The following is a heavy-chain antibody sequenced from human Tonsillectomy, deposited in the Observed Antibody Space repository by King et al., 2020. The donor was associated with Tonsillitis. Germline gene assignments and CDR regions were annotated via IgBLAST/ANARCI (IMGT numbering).Heavy chain of an antibody. J-gene: IGHJ5*02. D-gene: IGHD2-8*01. Sequence: QLQESGPGPGLVPPSETLSLTCSVSGGFLSSSGYYWGWIRQSPGKGLEWIGTIYYSGSTYYNPSLKSRVTISVDTSKNQFSLKLSSVTAADTAVYYCARLYCANGVCFEGWFDPWGQGTLVTVSS. CDR3: ARLYCANGVCFEGWFDP. CDR2: IYYSGST. CDR1: GGFLSSSGYY. V-gene: IGHV4-39*01.